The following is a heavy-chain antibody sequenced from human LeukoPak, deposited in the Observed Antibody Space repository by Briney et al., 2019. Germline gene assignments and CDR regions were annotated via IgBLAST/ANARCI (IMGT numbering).Heavy chain of an antibody. D-gene: IGHD6-19*01. Sequence: SETLSLTCTVSGGSISTYYWSWIRQPPGKGLEWIGYVYYSGTTNYKYKSSLKSRVTISVDTSKNQFALKLSSVTAADTAVYYCARLSYSSGWFGGFDPWGQGTLVIVSS. CDR2: VYYSGTT. J-gene: IGHJ5*02. CDR1: GGSISTYY. V-gene: IGHV4-59*08. CDR3: ARLSYSSGWFGGFDP.